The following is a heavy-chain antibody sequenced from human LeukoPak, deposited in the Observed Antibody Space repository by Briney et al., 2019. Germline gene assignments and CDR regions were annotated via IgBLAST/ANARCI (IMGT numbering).Heavy chain of an antibody. V-gene: IGHV3-21*01. D-gene: IGHD6-6*01. CDR1: GFTFSSYS. J-gene: IGHJ3*02. CDR3: ARAYTSSSGRDAFDI. CDR2: ISSSSSYI. Sequence: GGSLRLSCAASGFTFSSYSMNWVRQAPGKGLEWVSSISSSSSYIYYADSVRGRFTISRDNAKNSLYLQMNSLRAEDTAVYYCARAYTSSSGRDAFDIWGQGTMVTVSS.